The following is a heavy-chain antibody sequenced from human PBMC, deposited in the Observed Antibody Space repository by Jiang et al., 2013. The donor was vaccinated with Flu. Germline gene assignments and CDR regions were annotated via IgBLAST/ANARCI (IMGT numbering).Heavy chain of an antibody. CDR2: IYSSGST. CDR3: ASTSIEIVPTFLDAYYFDY. V-gene: IGHV4-59*01. CDR1: GGSISSYY. J-gene: IGHJ4*02. D-gene: IGHD2/OR15-2a*01. Sequence: GPGLVKPSETLSLTCTVSGGSISSYYWSWIRQPPGAGLEWIGCIYSSGSTNYNPSLKSRVTISVDTSKNQFSLKLSSVTAADTAVYYCASTSIEIVPTFLDAYYFDYWGQGTLVTVSS.